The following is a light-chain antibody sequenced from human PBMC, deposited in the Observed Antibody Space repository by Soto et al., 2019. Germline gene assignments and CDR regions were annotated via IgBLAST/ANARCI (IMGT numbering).Light chain of an antibody. CDR2: DVT. CDR3: CSYAGSYTLGV. J-gene: IGLJ1*01. V-gene: IGLV2-11*01. Sequence: QSVLTQPRSVSGSPGQSVTISCTGASSDVGNYNYVSWYQHHLGKAPKLMIYDVTKRPSGVPDRFSGSKSGNTASLTISGLQAEDEADYYCCSYAGSYTLGVFGTGTKLTVL. CDR1: SSDVGNYNY.